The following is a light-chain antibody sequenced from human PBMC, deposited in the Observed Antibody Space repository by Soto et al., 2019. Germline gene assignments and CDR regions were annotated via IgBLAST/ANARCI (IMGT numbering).Light chain of an antibody. CDR2: KAS. CDR3: QQYNVYSWT. V-gene: IGKV1-5*03. CDR1: QSVNSL. Sequence: DLQMTQSPSTLSASVGDRITITCRASQSVNSLLAWYQQKPGKAPKLLIYKASNLARGVPSTFSGSGAGTEFTLTISSLQPDDFATYYCQQYNVYSWTFGQGTEVVIK. J-gene: IGKJ1*01.